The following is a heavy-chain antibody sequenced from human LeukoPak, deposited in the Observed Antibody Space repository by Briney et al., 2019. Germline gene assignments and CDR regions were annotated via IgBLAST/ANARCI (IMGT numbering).Heavy chain of an antibody. CDR2: IIPIFGTA. CDR3: ARDLRFCSSTSCSNWFDP. D-gene: IGHD2-2*01. J-gene: IGHJ5*02. V-gene: IGHV1-69*05. CDR1: GGTFSSYA. Sequence: SVKVSCKASGGTFSSYAISWVRQAPGQGLEWMGGIIPIFGTANYAQKFQGRVTMTTDTSTSTAYMELRSLRSDDTAVYYCARDLRFCSSTSCSNWFDPWGQGTLVTVSS.